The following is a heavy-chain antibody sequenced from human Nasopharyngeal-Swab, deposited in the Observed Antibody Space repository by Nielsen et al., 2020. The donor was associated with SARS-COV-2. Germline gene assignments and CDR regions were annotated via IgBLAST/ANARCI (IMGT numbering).Heavy chain of an antibody. CDR1: GGTFSSYA. D-gene: IGHD3-10*01. J-gene: IGHJ6*02. CDR2: IIPIFGTA. CDR3: ARGAGDYYGSGSYYSYYYYGMDV. Sequence: SVKVSCKASGGTFSSYAISWVRQAHGQGLEWMGGIIPIFGTANYAQKFQGRVTITADESTSTAYMELSSLRSEDTAVYYCARGAGDYYGSGSYYSYYYYGMDVWGQGTTVTVSS. V-gene: IGHV1-69*13.